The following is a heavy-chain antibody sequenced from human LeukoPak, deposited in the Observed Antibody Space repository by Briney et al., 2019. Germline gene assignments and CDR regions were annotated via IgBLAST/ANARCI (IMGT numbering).Heavy chain of an antibody. CDR3: ARASGSYGDAFDI. Sequence: GGSLRLSCAASGSTLDDYGMSWVRQAPGKGLECVSGINWNGGSTGYADSVKGRFTISRDNAKNSLYLQMNSLRAEDTALYYCARASGSYGDAFDIWGQGTMVTVSS. V-gene: IGHV3-20*04. D-gene: IGHD1-26*01. CDR1: GSTLDDYG. J-gene: IGHJ3*02. CDR2: INWNGGST.